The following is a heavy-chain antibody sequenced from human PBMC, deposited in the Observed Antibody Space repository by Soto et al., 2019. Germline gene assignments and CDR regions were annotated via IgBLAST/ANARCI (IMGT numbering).Heavy chain of an antibody. CDR1: GFMFSNYW. J-gene: IGHJ3*01. CDR2: VRSDGSST. CDR3: ASFRSGLA. V-gene: IGHV3-74*01. Sequence: EVQLVESGGGLVQPRGSLRLSCAASGFMFSNYWMHWVRQAPGKGLEWVSGVRSDGSSTDYAESVQGRFSILRDNAKNMLYLQMDSLRVEDTAVYHCASFRSGLAWGQGTMVNVS. D-gene: IGHD3-10*01.